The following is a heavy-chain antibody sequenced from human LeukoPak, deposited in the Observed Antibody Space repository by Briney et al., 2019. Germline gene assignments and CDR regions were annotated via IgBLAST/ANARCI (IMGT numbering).Heavy chain of an antibody. D-gene: IGHD1-26*01. Sequence: PGGSLRLSCAASGFTFSSYAMNWVRQAPGKGLEWVSVIWFDGGNKYYADSLKGRFTISRDNSKNTLYLQMNSLRPDDTAVYYCAREMVGAIYFDYWGQGTLVTVSS. CDR2: IWFDGGNK. CDR3: AREMVGAIYFDY. V-gene: IGHV3-33*01. J-gene: IGHJ4*02. CDR1: GFTFSSYA.